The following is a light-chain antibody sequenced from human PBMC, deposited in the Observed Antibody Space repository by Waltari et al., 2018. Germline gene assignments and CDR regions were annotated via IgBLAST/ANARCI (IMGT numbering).Light chain of an antibody. CDR1: SGHSSNV. J-gene: IGLJ3*02. CDR2: VYSDGSH. Sequence: QLVLTQSPSASASLGASIKLTCTLSSGHSSNVIAWLQQQPEKGARYLVKVYSDGSHSRGNEIPDRFAGSSSGAERYLTISSRQSEDEADYYCQTGGHGTWVFGGGTRLTGL. V-gene: IGLV4-69*01. CDR3: QTGGHGTWV.